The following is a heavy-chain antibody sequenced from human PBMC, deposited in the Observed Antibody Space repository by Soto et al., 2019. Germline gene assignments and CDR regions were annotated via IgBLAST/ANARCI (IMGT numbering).Heavy chain of an antibody. Sequence: GGSLRLSCAASGFTFSDYYMSWIRQAPGKGLEWVSYISSSGSTIYYADSVKGRFTISRDNAKNSLYLQMNSLRAEDTAVYYCARDNVLLWFGEFLFDYWGQGTLVTVSS. D-gene: IGHD3-10*01. CDR2: ISSSGSTI. J-gene: IGHJ4*02. V-gene: IGHV3-11*01. CDR3: ARDNVLLWFGEFLFDY. CDR1: GFTFSDYY.